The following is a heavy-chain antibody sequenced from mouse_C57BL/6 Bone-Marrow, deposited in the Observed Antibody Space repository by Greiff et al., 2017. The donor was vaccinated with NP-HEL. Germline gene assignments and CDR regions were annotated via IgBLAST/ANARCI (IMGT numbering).Heavy chain of an antibody. V-gene: IGHV1-74*01. CDR3: ARGSHFDV. CDR1: GYTFTSYW. CDR2: IHPSDSDT. J-gene: IGHJ1*03. Sequence: QVHVKQPGAELVKPGASVKVSCKASGYTFTSYWMHWVKQRPGQGLEWIGRIHPSDSDTNYNQKFKGKATLTVDKSSSTAYMQLSSLTSEDSAVYYCARGSHFDVWGTGTTVTVSS.